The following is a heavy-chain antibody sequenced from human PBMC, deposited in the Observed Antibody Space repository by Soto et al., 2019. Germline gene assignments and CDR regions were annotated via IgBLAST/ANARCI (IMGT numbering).Heavy chain of an antibody. CDR1: GFTFSSYS. J-gene: IGHJ4*02. V-gene: IGHV3-21*01. CDR2: ISSTSSYI. CDR3: ASIRVPLDY. D-gene: IGHD4-17*01. Sequence: EVQLVESGGGLVKPGGSLRLSCAASGFTFSSYSMNWVRQAPGKGLERVSSISSTSSYIYYADSVKGRFTISRDNAKNTLYLQMNSLRAEDTAVYYCASIRVPLDYWGQGTLVTVSS.